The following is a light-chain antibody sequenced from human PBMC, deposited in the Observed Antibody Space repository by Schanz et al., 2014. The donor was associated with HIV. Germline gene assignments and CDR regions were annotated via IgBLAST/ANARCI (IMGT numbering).Light chain of an antibody. J-gene: IGLJ1*01. V-gene: IGLV2-8*01. CDR3: FSYAGSNYYV. CDR2: EVT. Sequence: QSVLTQPASVSGSPGQSISISCTGTSGDVGSYNYVSWYQQHPGKAPKLMISEVTQRPSGVPDRFSGSKSDNTAFLTVSGLLAEDEADYYCFSYAGSNYYVFGTGTKLTVL. CDR1: SGDVGSYNY.